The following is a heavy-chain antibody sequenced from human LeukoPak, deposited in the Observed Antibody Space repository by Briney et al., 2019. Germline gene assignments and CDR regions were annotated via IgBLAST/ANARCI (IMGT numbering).Heavy chain of an antibody. CDR3: ARADVGLTGYYTVFNDAFDI. CDR2: MNPNSGTT. V-gene: IGHV1-8*01. D-gene: IGHD3-9*01. CDR1: GYTFTSYD. J-gene: IGHJ3*02. Sequence: ASVKVSCKASGYTFTSYDFNWVRQATGQGPEWIGWMNPNSGTTGYAQKFQGRVTMTRDTSICTAYMDLSSLRSEDTAVYYCARADVGLTGYYTVFNDAFDIWGQGTMVTVSS.